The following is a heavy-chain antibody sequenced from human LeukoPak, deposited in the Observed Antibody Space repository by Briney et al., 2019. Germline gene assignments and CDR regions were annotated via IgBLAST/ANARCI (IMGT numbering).Heavy chain of an antibody. D-gene: IGHD6-19*01. CDR3: ARDTAVADAYYFDY. CDR1: GFTFSSYA. Sequence: PGGSLRLSCAASGFTFSSYAMHWVRQAPGKGLEWLAVISYDGSNKYYADSVKGRFTISRDNSKNTLYLRMNSLRAEDTAVYYCARDTAVADAYYFDYWGQGTLVTVSS. V-gene: IGHV3-30*04. CDR2: ISYDGSNK. J-gene: IGHJ4*02.